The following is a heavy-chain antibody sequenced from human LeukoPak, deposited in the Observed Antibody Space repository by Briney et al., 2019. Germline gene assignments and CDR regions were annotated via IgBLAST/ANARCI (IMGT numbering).Heavy chain of an antibody. CDR3: ARVEDSAGGLDV. CDR1: GFTVSSNY. J-gene: IGHJ6*02. V-gene: IGHV3-66*01. Sequence: GSLRLSCAASGFTVSSNYMSWVRQAPGKGLEWVSVIYSGGSTYYADSVKGRFTISRDNSKNTLYLQMNSLRAEDTAVYYCARVEDSAGGLDVWGQGTTVTVSS. CDR2: IYSGGST. D-gene: IGHD6-6*01.